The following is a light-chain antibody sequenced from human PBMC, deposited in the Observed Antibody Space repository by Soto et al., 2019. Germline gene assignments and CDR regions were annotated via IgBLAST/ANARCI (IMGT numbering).Light chain of an antibody. CDR3: QQLNSYPFIT. CDR2: AAS. CDR1: QGINNY. V-gene: IGKV1-9*01. J-gene: IGKJ5*01. Sequence: DIQLTQSPSFLSASVGDRVTITCRASQGINNYLAWYQQKPGKAPKLLIYAASTLQSGVAPSFSGSGSGTEFTLTVSSLQPEDFATYYCQQLNSYPFITFDQAKRLQIK.